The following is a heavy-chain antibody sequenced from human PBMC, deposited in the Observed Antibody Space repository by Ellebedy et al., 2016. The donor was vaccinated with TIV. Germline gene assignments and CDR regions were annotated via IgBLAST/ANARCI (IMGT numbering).Heavy chain of an antibody. Sequence: GESLKISCAASGFTFSSYGMHWVRQAPGKGLEWVAVIWYDGSNKYYADSVKGRFTISRDNSKNTLYLQMNSLRAEDTAVYYCARRGVGSSPYYFDYWGQGTLVTVSS. D-gene: IGHD6-6*01. CDR3: ARRGVGSSPYYFDY. CDR2: IWYDGSNK. V-gene: IGHV3-33*01. J-gene: IGHJ4*02. CDR1: GFTFSSYG.